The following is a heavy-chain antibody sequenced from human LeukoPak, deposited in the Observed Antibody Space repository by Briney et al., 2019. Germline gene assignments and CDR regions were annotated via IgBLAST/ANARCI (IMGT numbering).Heavy chain of an antibody. CDR3: AALYYYDSSGYYYGYFDY. CDR2: IIPIFGTA. V-gene: IGHV1-69*01. D-gene: IGHD3-22*01. J-gene: IGHJ4*02. CDR1: GGTFSRFA. Sequence: GSSVKVSCKASGGTFSRFAISWVRQAPGQGLEWMGGIIPIFGTANYAQKFQGRVTITADESTSTAYMELSSLRSEDTAVYYCAALYYYDSSGYYYGYFDYWGQGTLVTVSS.